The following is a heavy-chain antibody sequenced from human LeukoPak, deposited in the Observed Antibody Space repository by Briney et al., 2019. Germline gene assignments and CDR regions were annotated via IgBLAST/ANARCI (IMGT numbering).Heavy chain of an antibody. CDR2: ISGSGGST. J-gene: IGHJ6*02. CDR1: GFTFSSYS. Sequence: PGGSLRLSCAASGFTFSSYSMSWVRQAPGKGLEWVSAISGSGGSTYYADSVKGRFTISRDNSKNTLYLQMNSLRAEDTAVYYCAKDQLLWFGELLRYYGMDVWGQGTTVTVSS. CDR3: AKDQLLWFGELLRYYGMDV. D-gene: IGHD3-10*01. V-gene: IGHV3-23*01.